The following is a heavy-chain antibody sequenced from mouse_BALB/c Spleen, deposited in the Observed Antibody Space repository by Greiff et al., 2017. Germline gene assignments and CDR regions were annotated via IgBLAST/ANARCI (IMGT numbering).Heavy chain of an antibody. J-gene: IGHJ4*01. Sequence: EVKLQESGPELVKPGASVKISCKASGYSFTGYYMHWVKQSHVKSLEWIGRINPYNGATSYNQNFKDKASLTVDKSSSTAYMELHSLTSEDSAVYYCVSTMITSYAMDYWGQGTSVTVSS. CDR1: GYSFTGYY. V-gene: IGHV1-31*01. CDR2: INPYNGAT. D-gene: IGHD2-4*01. CDR3: VSTMITSYAMDY.